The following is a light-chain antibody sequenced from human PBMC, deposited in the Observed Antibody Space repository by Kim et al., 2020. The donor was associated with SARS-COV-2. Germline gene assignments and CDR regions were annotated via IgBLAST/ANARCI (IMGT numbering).Light chain of an antibody. CDR1: SSDVGGYNY. CDR2: GVT. J-gene: IGLJ3*02. Sequence: GQSVTIACTGTSSDVGGYNYVSWYQLHPGKPPKLMIYGVTDRPSGVPDRFSGSKSGNTASLTISGLQAEDEADYYCCSYAASSSLVFGGGTKVTVL. V-gene: IGLV2-11*01. CDR3: CSYAASSSLV.